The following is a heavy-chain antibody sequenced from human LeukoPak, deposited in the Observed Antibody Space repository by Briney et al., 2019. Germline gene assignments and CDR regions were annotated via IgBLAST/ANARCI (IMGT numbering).Heavy chain of an antibody. D-gene: IGHD2-21*02. CDR3: ARVYELLFDY. V-gene: IGHV3-53*01. CDR1: GVTFSSNY. Sequence: GGSLTLSCAASGVTFSSNYMSWVRQAPGKGLEWVSVIYSGGKTYYAGSVKGRFTISRDNSKNTLYLQMNSLRAEDTAVYYCARVYELLFDYWGQGTLVTVSS. CDR2: IYSGGKT. J-gene: IGHJ4*02.